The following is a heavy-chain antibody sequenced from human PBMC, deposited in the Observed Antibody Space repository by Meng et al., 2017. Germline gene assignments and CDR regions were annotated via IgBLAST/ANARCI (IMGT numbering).Heavy chain of an antibody. CDR2: INHSGST. D-gene: IGHD2-21*02. J-gene: IGHJ5*02. Sequence: QVMLQQGGAGLLKPSEPLSLTCAVYGGSFSGYYWSWIRQPPGKGLEWIGEINHSGSTNYNPSLKSRVTMSVDTSKNQFSLKLSSVTAADTAVYYCAREIVVVTAENWFDPWGQGTLVTVSS. CDR3: AREIVVVTAENWFDP. CDR1: GGSFSGYY. V-gene: IGHV4-34*01.